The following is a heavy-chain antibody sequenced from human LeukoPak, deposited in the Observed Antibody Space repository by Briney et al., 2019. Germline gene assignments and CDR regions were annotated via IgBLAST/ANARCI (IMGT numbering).Heavy chain of an antibody. CDR2: IYYSGST. CDR1: GGSISSSSYY. J-gene: IGHJ6*03. Sequence: SETLSLTCTVSGGSISSSSYYWGWIRQPPGKGLEWIGSIYYSGSTYYNPSLKSRVTISVDTSKNQFSLKLSSVTAADTAVYYCARSTVTTRYRYYYMDVWGKGTTVTVSS. D-gene: IGHD4-17*01. V-gene: IGHV4-39*07. CDR3: ARSTVTTRYRYYYMDV.